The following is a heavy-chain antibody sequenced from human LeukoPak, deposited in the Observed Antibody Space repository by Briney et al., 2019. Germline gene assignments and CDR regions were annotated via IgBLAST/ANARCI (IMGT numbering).Heavy chain of an antibody. J-gene: IGHJ5*02. CDR3: ARGFALFDP. CDR2: IYYSGST. Sequence: SETLSLTCIVSGGSISNYYWSWIRQPPGKGLEWIGYIYYSGSTNYNPSLKSRVTISVDTSKNQFSLKLSSVTTADTAVYYCARGFALFDPWGQGTLVTVSS. V-gene: IGHV4-59*01. D-gene: IGHD2-21*01. CDR1: GGSISNYY.